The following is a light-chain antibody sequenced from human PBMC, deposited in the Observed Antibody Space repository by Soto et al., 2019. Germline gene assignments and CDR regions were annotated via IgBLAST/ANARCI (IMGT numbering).Light chain of an antibody. CDR2: GAS. CDR1: QSLSSSS. J-gene: IGKJ4*02. V-gene: IGKV3-20*01. Sequence: ETGWIQTARTLSMYGEERATRSCRASQSLSSSSLAWYQQKPGQAPRLLIAGASSRAADIPDRFSGSGSGTDFTLTSSRLEREDAAVYYCQQYGSSGTFGEGTKVDIK. CDR3: QQYGSSGT.